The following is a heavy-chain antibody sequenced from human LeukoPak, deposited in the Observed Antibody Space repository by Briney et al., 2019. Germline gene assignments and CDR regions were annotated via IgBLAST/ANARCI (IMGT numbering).Heavy chain of an antibody. J-gene: IGHJ6*04. V-gene: IGHV3-53*01. CDR3: ARVSSYGSRYYYYGMDV. CDR2: IYSGGST. D-gene: IGHD5-18*01. Sequence: GGSLRLSCAASGFTFSNAWMSWVRQAPGEGLEWVSVIYSGGSTYYADSVKGRFTISRDNSKDTLYLQMNSLRAEDTAVYYCARVSSYGSRYYYYGMDVWGKGTTVTVSS. CDR1: GFTFSNAW.